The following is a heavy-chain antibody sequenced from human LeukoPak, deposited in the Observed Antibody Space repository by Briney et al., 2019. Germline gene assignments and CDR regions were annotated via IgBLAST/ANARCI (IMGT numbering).Heavy chain of an antibody. J-gene: IGHJ4*02. V-gene: IGHV4-34*01. Sequence: SETLSLTCAVYGGSFSGYYWSWIRQAPGKGLEWIGEINHSGSTNYNPSLKSRVTISVDTSKNQFSLKLSSVTAADTAVYYCARGTTVTFDYWGQGTLVTVSS. CDR3: ARGTTVTFDY. CDR1: GGSFSGYY. D-gene: IGHD4-17*01. CDR2: INHSGST.